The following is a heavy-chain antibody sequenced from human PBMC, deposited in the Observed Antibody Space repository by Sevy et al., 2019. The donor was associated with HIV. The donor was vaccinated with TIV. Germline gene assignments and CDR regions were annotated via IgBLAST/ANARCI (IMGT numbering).Heavy chain of an antibody. CDR1: GFIFSLYA. Sequence: GGSLRLSCAASGFIFSLYAMHWVRQAPGKGLEWVAVISYDGSTICYADSVKGRFTISRDNSNNALYLQMNSLRAEDTAVYYCAREYSNWRHLDYWGQGALVTVSS. CDR3: AREYSNWRHLDY. V-gene: IGHV3-30-3*01. J-gene: IGHJ4*02. CDR2: ISYDGSTI. D-gene: IGHD6-13*01.